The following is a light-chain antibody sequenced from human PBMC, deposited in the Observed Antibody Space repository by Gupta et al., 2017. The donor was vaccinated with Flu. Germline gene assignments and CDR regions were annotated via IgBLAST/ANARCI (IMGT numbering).Light chain of an antibody. CDR2: TAS. J-gene: IGKJ1*01. CDR1: QAIGSY. V-gene: IGKV1-9*01. Sequence: DIQLTQSPSFVSASVGDRVTIACRASQAIGSYVVWYQQKPGQAPKLLIYTASRVQSGVPSRFSGSGSGTEFSLTISSRQPDDFANYYCQQGHSSFWTFGQGTRV. CDR3: QQGHSSFWT.